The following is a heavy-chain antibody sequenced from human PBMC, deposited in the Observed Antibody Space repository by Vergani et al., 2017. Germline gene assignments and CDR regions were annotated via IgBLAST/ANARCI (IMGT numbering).Heavy chain of an antibody. J-gene: IGHJ4*02. Sequence: QMQLQESGPGLVKPSQTLSLTCTVSGGSISSGGYYWSWIRQHPGKGLEWIGYIYYSGSTYYNPSLKSLVTISVDTSKNQFSLKLSSVTAADTAVYYCARGSYYDSSGYYYFDYWGQGTLVTVSS. CDR2: IYYSGST. CDR3: ARGSYYDSSGYYYFDY. V-gene: IGHV4-31*01. CDR1: GGSISSGGYY. D-gene: IGHD3-22*01.